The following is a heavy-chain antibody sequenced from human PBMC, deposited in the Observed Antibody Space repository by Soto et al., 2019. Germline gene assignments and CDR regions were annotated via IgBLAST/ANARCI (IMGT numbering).Heavy chain of an antibody. D-gene: IGHD3-16*02. V-gene: IGHV3-53*04. CDR3: ARVTWGSYRYNWFDP. CDR2: IYSGGST. CDR1: GFTVSSNY. Sequence: GGSLRLSCAASGFTVSSNYMSWVRQAPGKGLEWVSVIYSGGSTYYADSVKGRFTISRHNSKNTLYLQMNSLRAEDTAVYYCARVTWGSYRYNWFDPWGQGTLVTVSS. J-gene: IGHJ5*02.